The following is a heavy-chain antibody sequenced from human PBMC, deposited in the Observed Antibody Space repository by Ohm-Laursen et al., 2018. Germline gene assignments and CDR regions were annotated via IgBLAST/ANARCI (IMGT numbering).Heavy chain of an antibody. CDR3: ARGRSY. V-gene: IGHV4-34*01. J-gene: IGHJ4*02. Sequence: SQTLSLTCAVYGGSFRGYYWNWIRQPPGKGLEWIGEINHSRSTKYNSSFKSRVTISVDTSKNQFSLKLSSVTAADTAVYYCARGRSYWGQGTLVTVSS. CDR2: INHSRST. CDR1: GGSFRGYY.